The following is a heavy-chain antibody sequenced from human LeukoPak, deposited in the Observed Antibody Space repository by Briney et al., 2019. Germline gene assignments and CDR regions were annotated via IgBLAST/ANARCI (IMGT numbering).Heavy chain of an antibody. V-gene: IGHV1-69*04. D-gene: IGHD2-2*01. CDR1: GGTFSSYA. Sequence: SVKVSCKASGGTFSSYAISWVRQAPGQGLEWMGRIIPIFGIANYAQKFQGRVTITADKSTSTAYMELSSLRSEDTAVYYCVRDLCSSTSCPHRNWYFDLWGRGTLVTVSS. J-gene: IGHJ2*01. CDR2: IIPIFGIA. CDR3: VRDLCSSTSCPHRNWYFDL.